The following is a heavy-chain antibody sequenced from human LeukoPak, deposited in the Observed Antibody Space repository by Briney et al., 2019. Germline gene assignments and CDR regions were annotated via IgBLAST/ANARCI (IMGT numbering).Heavy chain of an antibody. CDR3: ARDVVRTSYNWFDP. CDR1: GYTFTGYY. J-gene: IGHJ5*02. Sequence: ASVKVSCKASGYTFTGYYMHWVRQAPGQGLEWMGWINPNSGGTNYAQNFQGRVTMTRDTSISTAYMELSRLRSDDTAVYYCARDVVRTSYNWFDPWGQGTLVTVSS. CDR2: INPNSGGT. D-gene: IGHD2-2*01. V-gene: IGHV1-2*02.